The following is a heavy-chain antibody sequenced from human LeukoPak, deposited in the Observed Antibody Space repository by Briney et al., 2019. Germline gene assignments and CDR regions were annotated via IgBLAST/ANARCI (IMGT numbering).Heavy chain of an antibody. CDR2: INPSGGST. Sequence: GASVKVSCKASGYTFTSYYMHWVRQAPGQGLEWMGIINPSGGSTSYAQKFRGRVTMTRDTSTSTVYMEVSSLRSEDTAVYYCARATPIHSYYVSGTWRSFDYWGRGTLVTVSS. CDR3: ARATPIHSYYVSGTWRSFDY. V-gene: IGHV1-46*01. D-gene: IGHD3-10*01. J-gene: IGHJ4*02. CDR1: GYTFTSYY.